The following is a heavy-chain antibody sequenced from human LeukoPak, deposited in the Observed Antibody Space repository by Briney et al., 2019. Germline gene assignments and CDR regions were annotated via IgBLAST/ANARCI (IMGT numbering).Heavy chain of an antibody. CDR1: GGSISSSSYY. J-gene: IGHJ4*02. D-gene: IGHD6-13*01. CDR2: IYYSGST. Sequence: ASETLSLTCTVSGGSISSSSYYWGWIRQPPGKGLEWIGSIYYSGSTYYNPSLKSRVTISVDTSKDQFSLKLSSVTAADTAVYYCARRGSSSWVYFDYWGQGTLVTVSS. V-gene: IGHV4-39*01. CDR3: ARRGSSSWVYFDY.